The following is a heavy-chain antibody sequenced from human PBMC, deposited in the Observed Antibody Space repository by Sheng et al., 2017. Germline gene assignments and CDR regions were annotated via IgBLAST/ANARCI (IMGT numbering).Heavy chain of an antibody. V-gene: IGHV4-39*07. J-gene: IGHJ5*02. Sequence: QLQLQESGPGLVKPSETLSLTCTVSGGSISSSSYYWGWIRQPPGKGLEWIGSIYSSGSTYYNPSLKSRVTISVDTSKNQFSLKLTSVTAADTAVYYCARLHSSSWYVNWFEPWGQGTLVTVSS. CDR1: GGSISSSSYY. CDR2: IYSSGST. CDR3: ARLHSSSWYVNWFEP. D-gene: IGHD6-13*01.